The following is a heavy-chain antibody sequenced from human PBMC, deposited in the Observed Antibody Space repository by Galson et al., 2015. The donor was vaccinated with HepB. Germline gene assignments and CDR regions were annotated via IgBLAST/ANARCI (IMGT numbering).Heavy chain of an antibody. CDR1: GFTFSSYA. CDR2: VSGSGSGT. Sequence: SLRLSCAVSGFTFSSYAMSWVRQAPGKGLEWVSAVSGSGSGTYYADAVKGRFSISRDNSKNTVYVQMNSLRAEDTAVYYCAKSYRYYYYGMDVWGQGTTVTVSS. CDR3: AKSYRYYYYGMDV. J-gene: IGHJ6*02. D-gene: IGHD2-2*01. V-gene: IGHV3-23*01.